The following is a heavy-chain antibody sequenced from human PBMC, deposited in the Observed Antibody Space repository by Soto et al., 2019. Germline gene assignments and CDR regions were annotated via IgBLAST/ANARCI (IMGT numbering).Heavy chain of an antibody. CDR2: ISAYNGKT. Sequence: QVQLVQSGAEVKKPGASVKVSCKASGYTFTSYAISWVRQAPGQGLEWMGWISAYNGKTNYAQKLQGRVTMTTDTSATPAYLELRVLRSDDTPVYHCARAGPAAGYWGQGTLVSVSS. V-gene: IGHV1-18*01. CDR3: ARAGPAAGY. J-gene: IGHJ4*02. CDR1: GYTFTSYA.